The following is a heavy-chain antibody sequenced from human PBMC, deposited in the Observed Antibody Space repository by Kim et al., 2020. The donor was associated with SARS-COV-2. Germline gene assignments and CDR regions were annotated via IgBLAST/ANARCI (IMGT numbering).Heavy chain of an antibody. CDR1: GYTFTSYA. Sequence: ASVKVSCKASGYTFTSYAMNWVRQAPGQGLEWMGWINTNTGNPTYAQGFTGRFVFSLDTSVSTAYLQISSLKAEDTAVYYCARRASDYDFWSGYPHYWYFDPWGRGTLVTVAT. J-gene: IGHJ2*01. CDR2: INTNTGNP. D-gene: IGHD3-3*01. CDR3: ARRASDYDFWSGYPHYWYFDP. V-gene: IGHV7-4-1*02.